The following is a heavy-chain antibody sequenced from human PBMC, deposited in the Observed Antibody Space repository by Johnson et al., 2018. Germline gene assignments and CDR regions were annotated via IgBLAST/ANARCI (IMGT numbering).Heavy chain of an antibody. V-gene: IGHV3-33*01. Sequence: VQLVESGGGVVPPGRTLRLSCAASGFTFSNYGMHWVRQAPGKGLEWVALIWFDGNNKYYGESVKGRFTVSRDNSKNTLYLQMNSRRAEDTAVYYCARTHGSGRVRSNNGMDVWGQGTPVTVSS. D-gene: IGHD3-10*01. CDR2: IWFDGNNK. CDR1: GFTFSNYG. J-gene: IGHJ6*02. CDR3: ARTHGSGRVRSNNGMDV.